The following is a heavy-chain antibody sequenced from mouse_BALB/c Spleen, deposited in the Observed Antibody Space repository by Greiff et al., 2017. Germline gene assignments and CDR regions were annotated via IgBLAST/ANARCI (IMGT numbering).Heavy chain of an antibody. CDR3: ARFYDGYHSYAMDY. CDR1: GYTFTSYW. CDR2: IYPGDGDT. J-gene: IGHJ4*01. V-gene: IGHV1-87*01. D-gene: IGHD2-3*01. Sequence: QVQLQQSGAELARPGASVKLSCKASGYTFTSYWMQWVKQRPGQGLEWIGAIYPGDGDTRYTQKFKGKATLTADKSSSTAYMQLSSLASEDSAVYYCARFYDGYHSYAMDYWGQGTSVTVSS.